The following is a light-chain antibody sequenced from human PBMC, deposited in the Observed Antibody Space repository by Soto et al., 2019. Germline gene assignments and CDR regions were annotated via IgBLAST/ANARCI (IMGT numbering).Light chain of an antibody. CDR3: QQYGSSPLWT. CDR2: DAS. CDR1: RSVSTS. V-gene: IGKV1-5*01. Sequence: DIQMSHSPSTLSASDGDRVTMTCRASRSVSTSLAWYQKKPGKAPKLLIFDASSLESGVPSRFSGSGSGTELTLTISGLQPDDFAVYYCQQYGSSPLWTFGQGTKVDI. J-gene: IGKJ1*01.